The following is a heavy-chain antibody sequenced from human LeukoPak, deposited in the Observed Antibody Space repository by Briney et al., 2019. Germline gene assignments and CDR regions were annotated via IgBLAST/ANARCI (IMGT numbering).Heavy chain of an antibody. CDR3: ARSLWFGELNWFDP. CDR2: INPNSGGT. Sequence: AASVKVSCKASGYTFTGYYMHWVRQAPGQGLEWMGWINPNSGGTNYAQKFQGRVTMTRDTSISTAYMELSRLRSDDTAVYYCARSLWFGELNWFDPWGQETLVTVSS. CDR1: GYTFTGYY. J-gene: IGHJ5*02. V-gene: IGHV1-2*02. D-gene: IGHD3-10*01.